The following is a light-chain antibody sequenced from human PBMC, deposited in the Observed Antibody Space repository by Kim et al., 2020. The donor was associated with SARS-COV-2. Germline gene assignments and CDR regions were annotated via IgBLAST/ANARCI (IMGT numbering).Light chain of an antibody. CDR1: QSVSSN. CDR2: GAS. J-gene: IGKJ2*01. V-gene: IGKV3-15*01. Sequence: EIVMTQSPATLSVSPGERATLSCRASQSVSSNLAWYQKKPGQAPRLLIYGASTRATGIPARFSGSGSGTEFTLTISSLQSEDFAVYYCQQYNNWRGTFGQGTKLEI. CDR3: QQYNNWRGT.